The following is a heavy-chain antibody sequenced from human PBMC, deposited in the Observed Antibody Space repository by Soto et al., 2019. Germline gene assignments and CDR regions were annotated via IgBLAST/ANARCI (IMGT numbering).Heavy chain of an antibody. CDR2: ISNDGIKK. J-gene: IGHJ6*02. V-gene: IGHV3-30*18. D-gene: IGHD1-26*01. Sequence: QVHLVESGGGVVQPGGSLRLSCAASGFTFSSYGVHWVRQAPGKGLEWVAVISNDGIKKNYGESAKGRFTTSRDNSKNTLYLQMNSLRTEDTAVYYCAKSPQWVAKGGMDVWGQGTTVTVSS. CDR3: AKSPQWVAKGGMDV. CDR1: GFTFSSYG.